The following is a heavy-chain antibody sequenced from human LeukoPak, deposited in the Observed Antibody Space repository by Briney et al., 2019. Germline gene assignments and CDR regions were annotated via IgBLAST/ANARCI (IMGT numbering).Heavy chain of an antibody. V-gene: IGHV3-53*01. CDR1: GFTVSNNH. Sequence: PGGSLRLSCTASGFTVSNNHLIWVRQPPGKGLELVSVIFSGGNTYYADSVRDRFAVSRDNSKSTQYLQMNSLRAEDTAVYYCARDGGARGWFYYWGQGTRVTVSS. CDR2: IFSGGNT. CDR3: ARDGGARGWFYY. J-gene: IGHJ4*02. D-gene: IGHD6-19*01.